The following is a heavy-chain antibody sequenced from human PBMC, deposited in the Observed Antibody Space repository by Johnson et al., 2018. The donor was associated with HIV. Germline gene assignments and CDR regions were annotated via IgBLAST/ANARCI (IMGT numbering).Heavy chain of an antibody. D-gene: IGHD2-15*01. J-gene: IGHJ3*02. Sequence: VQLVESGGGLIQPRRSLRLSCTASEFTFGDYALSWFRQAPGKGLEWVGFIRSKTYGGTTAYAASVNGRFSLLRDESKNIAYLQMNSLKTEDTAVYYCTTPRGGLVARDAFDIWGQGTMVTVSS. CDR2: IRSKTYGGTT. CDR1: EFTFGDYA. CDR3: TTPRGGLVARDAFDI. V-gene: IGHV3-49*03.